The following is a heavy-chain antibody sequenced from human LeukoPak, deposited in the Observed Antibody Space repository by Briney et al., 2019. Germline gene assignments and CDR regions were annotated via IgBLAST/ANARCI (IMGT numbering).Heavy chain of an antibody. J-gene: IGHJ4*02. CDR3: AKDRGDIVATIFGY. CDR1: EFTFSSYA. CDR2: ISGSGGST. V-gene: IGHV3-23*01. D-gene: IGHD5-12*01. Sequence: GGSLRLSCAASEFTFSSYAMSWVRQAPGKGLEWVSAISGSGGSTYYADSVKGRFTISRDNSKNTLYLQMNSLRAEDTAVYYCAKDRGDIVATIFGYWGQGTLVTVSS.